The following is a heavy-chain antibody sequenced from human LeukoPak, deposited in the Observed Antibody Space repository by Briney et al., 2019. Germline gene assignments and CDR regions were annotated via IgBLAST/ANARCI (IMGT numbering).Heavy chain of an antibody. D-gene: IGHD3-10*01. CDR3: AREFILGVSGRAFYI. CDR1: SASISSYC. CDR2: IYYSGGT. J-gene: IGHJ3*02. V-gene: IGHV4-59*01. Sequence: SETLSLTGTVSSASISSYCWSRIRRPPGKGLEWIGYIYYSGGTNYNPSLKSRVTISVDTSKNQFSLKLSSVTAADTAMYYFAREFILGVSGRAFYIWGQGTVVTVSS.